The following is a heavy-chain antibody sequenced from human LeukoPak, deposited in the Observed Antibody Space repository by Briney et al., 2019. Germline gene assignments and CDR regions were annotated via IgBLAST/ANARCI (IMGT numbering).Heavy chain of an antibody. V-gene: IGHV3-30*18. D-gene: IGHD3-22*01. J-gene: IGHJ4*02. CDR3: AKDSWLPHPDYYHSSGYYYGGFDY. CDR2: ISYDGSNK. CDR1: GFTFSSYG. Sequence: GGSLRLSCAASGFTFSSYGMHWVRQAPGKGLEWVAVISYDGSNKYYADSVKGRFTISRDNSKNTLYLQMNSLRAEDTAVYYCAKDSWLPHPDYYHSSGYYYGGFDYWGQGTLVTVSS.